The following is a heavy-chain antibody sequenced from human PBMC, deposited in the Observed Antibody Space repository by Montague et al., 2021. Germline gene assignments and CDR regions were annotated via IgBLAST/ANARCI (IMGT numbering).Heavy chain of an antibody. CDR3: ATVFILTGYTWDH. D-gene: IGHD3-9*01. V-gene: IGHV4-4*02. CDR1: GVSISNTYW. Sequence: SETLSLTCAVSGVSISNTYWWTWVRQSPGKGLEWIGEISVGGTTTYNSSFKSRVTMSIDRSKNHFSLSLTSVTAADTAVYYCATVFILTGYTWDHWGQGTLVTVSS. CDR2: ISVGGTT. J-gene: IGHJ4*02.